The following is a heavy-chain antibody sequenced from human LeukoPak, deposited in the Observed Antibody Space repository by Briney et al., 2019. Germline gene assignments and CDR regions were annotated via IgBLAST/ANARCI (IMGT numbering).Heavy chain of an antibody. CDR1: GGTFSSYA. CDR3: AREGDGYNSGWFDP. V-gene: IGHV1-69*04. CDR2: IIPILGIA. J-gene: IGHJ5*02. Sequence: ASVKVSCKASGGTFSSYAISWVRQAPGQGLEWMGRIIPILGIANYAQKFQGRVTITADKSTSTAYMELSSLRSEDTAVYYCAREGDGYNSGWFDPWGQGTLVTVSS. D-gene: IGHD5-24*01.